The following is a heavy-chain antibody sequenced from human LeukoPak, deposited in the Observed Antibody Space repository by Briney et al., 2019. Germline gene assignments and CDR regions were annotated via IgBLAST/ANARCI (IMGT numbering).Heavy chain of an antibody. Sequence: PGGSLRLSCAASGFTFSTYSTNWVRQAPGKGLEWLSHISSSSSTIYYADSVKGRFTISRDNAKNSLYLQMNSLRAEDTAVYYCARGTFTPGPWGQGTLVTVSS. CDR1: GFTFSTYS. CDR2: ISSSSSTI. J-gene: IGHJ5*02. V-gene: IGHV3-48*01. CDR3: ARGTFTPGP.